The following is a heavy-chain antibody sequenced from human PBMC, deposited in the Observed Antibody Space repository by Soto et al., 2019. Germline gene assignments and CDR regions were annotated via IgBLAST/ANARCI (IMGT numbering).Heavy chain of an antibody. CDR2: IYASGST. D-gene: IGHD5-12*01. CDR3: AREGYGGAYNSYYGMDV. V-gene: IGHV4-4*07. Sequence: PSETLSLTCTVSGGSISSYYWSWIRQPAGKGLEWIGRIYASGSTNYNPSLKSRVTMSLDTSKNQLSLKLTSMTAADTAVYYCAREGYGGAYNSYYGMDVWGQGTTVTVSS. CDR1: GGSISSYY. J-gene: IGHJ6*02.